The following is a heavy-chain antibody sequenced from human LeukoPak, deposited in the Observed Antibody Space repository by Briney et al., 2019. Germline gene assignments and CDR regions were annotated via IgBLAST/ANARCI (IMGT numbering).Heavy chain of an antibody. CDR3: AREGSDPTIFGVVNYFDY. J-gene: IGHJ4*02. CDR1: GYTFTGYY. V-gene: IGHV1-2*02. CDR2: INPNSGGT. D-gene: IGHD3-3*01. Sequence: ASVKVSCKASGYTFTGYYMHWVRQAPRQGLEWMGWINPNSGGTNYAQKFQGRVTMTRDTSISTAYMELSRLRSDDTAVYYCAREGSDPTIFGVVNYFDYWGQGTLVTVSS.